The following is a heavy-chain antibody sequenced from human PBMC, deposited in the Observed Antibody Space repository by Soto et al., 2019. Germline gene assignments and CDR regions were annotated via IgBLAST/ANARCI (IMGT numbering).Heavy chain of an antibody. Sequence: APLSLTCTVSGGSVSTGMKYWGWVRQPPGKALEFIGYMYKTGETLLNSSLKSRVTLSMETSKNQFSLTLSSVTAADTAVYFCMKAHESGDFLGMSVWGPGTTVTVSS. D-gene: IGHD3-10*01. V-gene: IGHV4-61*01. CDR2: MYKTGET. J-gene: IGHJ6*02. CDR3: MKAHESGDFLGMSV. CDR1: GGSVSTGMKY.